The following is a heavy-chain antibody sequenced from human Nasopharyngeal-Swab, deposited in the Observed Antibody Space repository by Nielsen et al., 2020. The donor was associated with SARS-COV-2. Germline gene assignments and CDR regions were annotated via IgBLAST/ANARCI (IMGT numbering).Heavy chain of an antibody. V-gene: IGHV3-48*01. CDR2: ISSSSSTI. Sequence: GESLKISCAASGFTFSSYSMNWVRQAPGKGLEWVSYISSSSSTIYYADSMKGRFTISRDNAKNSLYLQMNSLRAEDTAVYYCAREEELGTAYYFDYWGQGTLVTVSS. D-gene: IGHD1-14*01. CDR1: GFTFSSYS. J-gene: IGHJ4*02. CDR3: AREEELGTAYYFDY.